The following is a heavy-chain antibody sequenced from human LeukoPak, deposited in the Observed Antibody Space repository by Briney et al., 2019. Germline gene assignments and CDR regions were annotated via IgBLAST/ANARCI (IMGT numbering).Heavy chain of an antibody. Sequence: SETLSLTCTVSGGSISSGDYYWSWIRQPPGKGLEWIGYIYYSGSTYYNPSLKSRVTISVDTSKNQFSLKLSSVTAADTAVYYCARHAVAALFDYWGQGALVTVSS. D-gene: IGHD6-13*01. J-gene: IGHJ4*02. CDR3: ARHAVAALFDY. CDR2: IYYSGST. V-gene: IGHV4-30-4*08. CDR1: GGSISSGDYY.